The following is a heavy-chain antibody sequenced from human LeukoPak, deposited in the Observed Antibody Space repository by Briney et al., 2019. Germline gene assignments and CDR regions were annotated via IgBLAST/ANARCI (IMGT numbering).Heavy chain of an antibody. CDR2: IYSGGST. Sequence: GGSLRLSCAASGFTVSSNYMSWVRQAPGKGLEWVSVIYSGGSTYYADSVKGRFTISRDNSKNTLYLQMNSLRAEDTAVYYCARLWHPYYYGTDVWGQGTTVTVSS. V-gene: IGHV3-66*01. J-gene: IGHJ6*02. CDR1: GFTVSSNY. CDR3: ARLWHPYYYGTDV. D-gene: IGHD2-21*01.